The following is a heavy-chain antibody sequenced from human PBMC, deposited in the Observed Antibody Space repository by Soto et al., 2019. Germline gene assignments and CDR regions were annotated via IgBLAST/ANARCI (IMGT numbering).Heavy chain of an antibody. V-gene: IGHV3-74*03. J-gene: IGHJ6*01. CDR3: ASEHSGYDHGEDDYHGVDV. D-gene: IGHD5-12*01. CDR2: IGPDGSSA. CDR1: GYSLSTYW. Sequence: EVQLVESGGGLVQPGGSLRLSCAASGYSLSTYWMHWVRQIPGQGLTWVSRIGPDGSSATYADSVKGRFTISRDNANNAVYLQMNSLRAEDTGVYYCASEHSGYDHGEDDYHGVDVW.